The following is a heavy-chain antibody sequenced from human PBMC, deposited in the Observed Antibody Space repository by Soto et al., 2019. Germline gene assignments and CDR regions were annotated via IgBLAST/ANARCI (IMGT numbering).Heavy chain of an antibody. J-gene: IGHJ4*01. CDR2: IKSKTDGGTT. CDR1: SFTFSNAW. CDR3: TTDSYSTIIIVRFDY. Sequence: GSLRLSFAASSFTFSNAWINWVLQTPLNWLEWVGRIKSKTDGGTTDYAEPVKGRFAISRDDSNNMVYLQMNSLKIEDTAVYYCTTDSYSTIIIVRFDYWGHGTLVTVSS. V-gene: IGHV3-15*07. D-gene: IGHD3-22*01.